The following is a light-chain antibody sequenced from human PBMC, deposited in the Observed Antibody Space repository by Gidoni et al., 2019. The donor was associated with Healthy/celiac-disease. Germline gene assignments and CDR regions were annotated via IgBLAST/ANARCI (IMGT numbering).Light chain of an antibody. V-gene: IGKV3-11*01. J-gene: IGKJ4*01. CDR1: QSVSSY. Sequence: EIVLTQSPATLYWSPGERATLSCRDSQSVSSYLAWYQQKPGQAPRLLIYDASNRATGIPARFSGSGSGTDFTLTISSLEPEDFAVYYCQQRSNWPLTFGGGTKVEIK. CDR2: DAS. CDR3: QQRSNWPLT.